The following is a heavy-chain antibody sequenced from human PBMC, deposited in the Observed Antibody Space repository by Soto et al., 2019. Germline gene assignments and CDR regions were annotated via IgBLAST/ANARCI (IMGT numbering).Heavy chain of an antibody. D-gene: IGHD1-1*01. CDR2: IYYSGST. CDR3: ARDGAGGYNSPGGAFDF. CDR1: GGSISSGGYY. V-gene: IGHV4-31*03. Sequence: PSETLSLTCTVSGGSISSGGYYWSWIRQHPGKGLEWIGYIYYSGSTYYNPSLKSRVTISVDTSKNQFSLKLSSVTAADTAVYYCARDGAGGYNSPGGAFDFWGQGTMVTVSS. J-gene: IGHJ3*01.